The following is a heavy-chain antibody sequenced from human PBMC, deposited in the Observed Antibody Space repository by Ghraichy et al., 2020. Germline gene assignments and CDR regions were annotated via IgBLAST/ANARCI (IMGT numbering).Heavy chain of an antibody. V-gene: IGHV3-48*02. D-gene: IGHD2-15*01. J-gene: IGHJ4*02. CDR1: GFTFSSYS. CDR2: ISSSSSTI. CDR3: ASTPHGEIIGQWSVAAHFDY. Sequence: GGSLRLSCAASGFTFSSYSMNWVRQAPGKGLEWVSYISSSSSTIYYADSVKGRFTISRDNAKNSLYLQMNSLRDEDTAVYYCASTPHGEIIGQWSVAAHFDYWGQGTLVTVSS.